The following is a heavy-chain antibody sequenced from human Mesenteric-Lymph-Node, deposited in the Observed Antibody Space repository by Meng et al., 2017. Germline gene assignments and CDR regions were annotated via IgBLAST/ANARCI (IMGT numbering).Heavy chain of an antibody. J-gene: IGHJ4*02. D-gene: IGHD5-18*01. CDR1: GFTFGSYA. Sequence: GGSLRPSCAASGFTFGSYAMSWVRQAPGKGLEWVSAISGSGGSKYYADSGKGRFTIARDNSKNTLYLQMYSLRAEDTAVYYRAKRSGGYSYGSGLDYYFDYWGQGTLVTVSS. CDR3: AKRSGGYSYGSGLDYYFDY. CDR2: ISGSGGSK. V-gene: IGHV3-23*01.